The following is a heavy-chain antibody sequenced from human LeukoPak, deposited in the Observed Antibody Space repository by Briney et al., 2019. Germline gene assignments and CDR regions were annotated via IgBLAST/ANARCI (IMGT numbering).Heavy chain of an antibody. CDR1: RFYFSTYD. CDR3: ARDLPAYYGSGSYYKEVDY. D-gene: IGHD3-10*01. Sequence: GGSLRLSCTASRFYFSTYDMNWVRQVPGKGLEWVSSIISSSSYIYYADSVKGRFTISRDNAKNSLYLQMNSLRAEDTAVYYCARDLPAYYGSGSYYKEVDYWGQGTLVTVSS. J-gene: IGHJ4*02. V-gene: IGHV3-21*01. CDR2: IISSSSYI.